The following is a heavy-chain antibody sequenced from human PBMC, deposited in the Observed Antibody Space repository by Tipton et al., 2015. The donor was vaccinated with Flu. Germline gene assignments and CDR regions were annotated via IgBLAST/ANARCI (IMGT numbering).Heavy chain of an antibody. CDR1: GYSFARYW. CDR2: IYPGDSET. D-gene: IGHD4-17*01. J-gene: IGHJ4*02. Sequence: MQLVQSGAEVKKPGESLKISCKGPGYSFARYWIAWVRQMPGKGLECMGIIYPGDSETRYSPSFQGQVTISADKSISTAYLQWSSLKASDTAMYYCARRGGYGDLDFGFDYWGQGTLVTVSS. V-gene: IGHV5-51*01. CDR3: ARRGGYGDLDFGFDY.